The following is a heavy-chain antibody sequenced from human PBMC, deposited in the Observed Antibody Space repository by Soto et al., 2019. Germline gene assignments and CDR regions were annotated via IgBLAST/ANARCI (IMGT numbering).Heavy chain of an antibody. D-gene: IGHD6-13*01. CDR3: ARGHKEDSSIWYVD. CDR1: GGSFSDYY. V-gene: IGHV4-34*01. Sequence: QVQLQQWGAGLLKPSETLSLTCAVYGGSFSDYYWSWIRQPPGKGLEWIGEISHSGSTNYNPSLKIRVTISVDTSKNQFSLKLSSVTAADTAVYYCARGHKEDSSIWYVDWGQGTLVTVAS. CDR2: ISHSGST. J-gene: IGHJ4*02.